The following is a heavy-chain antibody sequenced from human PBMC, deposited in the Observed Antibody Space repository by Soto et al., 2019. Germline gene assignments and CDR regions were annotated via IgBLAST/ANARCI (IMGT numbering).Heavy chain of an antibody. CDR3: ERDSGGYCSSTRCPLDYYYGMDV. Sequence: KVSCKACGGTFSSYAISWVRQAPGQGLEWMGGIIPIFGTANYAQKFQGRVTITADESTSAAYMELSSLRCEDTAVCYSERDSGGYCSSTRCPLDYYYGMDVWGQGTTVTVSS. V-gene: IGHV1-69*01. CDR2: IIPIFGTA. CDR1: GGTFSSYA. J-gene: IGHJ6*02. D-gene: IGHD2-2*01.